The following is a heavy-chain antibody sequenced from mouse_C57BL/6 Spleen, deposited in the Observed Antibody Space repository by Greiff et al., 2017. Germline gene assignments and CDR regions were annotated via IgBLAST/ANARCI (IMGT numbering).Heavy chain of an antibody. CDR1: GFTFSSYA. CDR3: KREGSSDDAMDD. Sequence: EVHLLESGDGLVKPGASLKLSCAASGFTFSSYAMSWVRQTPEKRLEWVAYISPGGDYTYYADTVKGRFTISRDNANNTLYLQMSSLKSEDTAVYYCKREGSSDDAMDDWGQGTSVTVSS. J-gene: IGHJ4*01. D-gene: IGHD3-2*02. V-gene: IGHV5-9-1*02. CDR2: ISPGGDYT.